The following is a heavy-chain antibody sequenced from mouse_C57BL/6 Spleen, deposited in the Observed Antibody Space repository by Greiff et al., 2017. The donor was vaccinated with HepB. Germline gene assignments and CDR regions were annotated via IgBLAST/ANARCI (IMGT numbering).Heavy chain of an antibody. D-gene: IGHD2-4*01. CDR1: GFTFNTYA. J-gene: IGHJ1*03. CDR3: VRERRDYDYDWWYLDV. Sequence: EVQLVESGGGLVQPKGSLKLSCAASGFTFNTYAMHWVRQAPGKGLEWVARIRSKSSTYATYYADSVKDRFTISRDYSQSRLYLQMNNLKTEDTAMYDCVRERRDYDYDWWYLDVWGTGTTVTVSS. V-gene: IGHV10-3*01. CDR2: IRSKSSTYAT.